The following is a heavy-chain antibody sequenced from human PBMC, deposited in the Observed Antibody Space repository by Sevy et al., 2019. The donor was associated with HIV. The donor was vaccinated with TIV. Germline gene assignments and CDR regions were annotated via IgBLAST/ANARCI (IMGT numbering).Heavy chain of an antibody. CDR3: ARELGVAGPEEFDY. V-gene: IGHV3-30*09. CDR2: VSYDGRNK. D-gene: IGHD6-19*01. J-gene: IGHJ4*02. Sequence: GESLKISCVASGFTFSFYTMHWVRQAPGKGLEWVAAVSYDGRNKYYADSVKGRFAISRDNSNNTLFLQMNTLRGEDTAVYYCARELGVAGPEEFDYWGQGTLVTVSS. CDR1: GFTFSFYT.